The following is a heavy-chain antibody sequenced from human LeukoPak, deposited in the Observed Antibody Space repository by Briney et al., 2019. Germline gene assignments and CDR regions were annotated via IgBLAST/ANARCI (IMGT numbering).Heavy chain of an antibody. J-gene: IGHJ6*02. CDR3: ARGPIQLWQPLGLGMDV. Sequence: ASVKVSCKASGYTFPSYFMHWVRQAPGQGLEWTGIINPTGGSTTYAQKFQGRVTMTRDTSISTAYMELSRLRSDDTAVYYCARGPIQLWQPLGLGMDVWGQGTTVTVSS. D-gene: IGHD5-18*01. V-gene: IGHV1-46*01. CDR2: INPTGGST. CDR1: GYTFPSYF.